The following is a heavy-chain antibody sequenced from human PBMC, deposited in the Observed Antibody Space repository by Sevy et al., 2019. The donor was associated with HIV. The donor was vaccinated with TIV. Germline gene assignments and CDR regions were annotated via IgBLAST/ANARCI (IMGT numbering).Heavy chain of an antibody. D-gene: IGHD3-16*02. V-gene: IGHV1-18*01. Sequence: ASVKVSCKASGYTFTSYGISWVRQAPGQGLEWMGWISAYNGNTNYAQTLQGRVTMTTDTSTSTAYMELRSLRSDDTAVYYCARDLTYDYVWGSYRDWGQGTLVTVSS. CDR2: ISAYNGNT. CDR3: ARDLTYDYVWGSYRD. J-gene: IGHJ4*02. CDR1: GYTFTSYG.